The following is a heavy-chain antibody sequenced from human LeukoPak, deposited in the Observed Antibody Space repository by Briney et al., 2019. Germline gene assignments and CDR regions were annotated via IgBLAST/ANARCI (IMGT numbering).Heavy chain of an antibody. D-gene: IGHD3-16*01. CDR1: GGSISSFY. J-gene: IGHJ6*03. CDR2: VDTSGST. CDR3: ARGLGGASYYMDV. V-gene: IGHV4-4*07. Sequence: SETLSLTCTVSGGSISSFYWSWDRQSAVKGLEWIGRVDTSGSTHYNPSLGGRVTMSLDTSKNQFSLNLRSVTVADTAVYYCARGLGGASYYMDVWGKGTTVTVSS.